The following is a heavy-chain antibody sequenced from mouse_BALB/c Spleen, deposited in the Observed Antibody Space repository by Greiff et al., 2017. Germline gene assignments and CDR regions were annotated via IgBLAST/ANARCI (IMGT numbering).Heavy chain of an antibody. J-gene: IGHJ1*01. CDR1: GFTFSSFG. V-gene: IGHV5-17*02. CDR2: ISSGSSTI. D-gene: IGHD4-1*01. Sequence: EVQGVESGGGLVQPGGSRKLSCAASGFTFSSFGMHWVRQAPEKGLEWVAYISSGSSTIYYADTVKGRFTISRDNPKNTLFLQMTSLRSEDTAMYYCASPLGRRGDWYFDVWGAGTTVTVSS. CDR3: ASPLGRRGDWYFDV.